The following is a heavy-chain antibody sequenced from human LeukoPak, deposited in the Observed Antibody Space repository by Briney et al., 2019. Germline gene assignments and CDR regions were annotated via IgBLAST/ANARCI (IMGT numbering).Heavy chain of an antibody. CDR3: ARDRMVRNYYYYYGMDV. Sequence: GGSLRLSCAASGFTVSSNYMSWVRQAPGKGLEWVSVIYSGGSTYYADSVKGRFTISRDNSKNTLYLQMNSLRAEDTAVYYCARDRMVRNYYYYYGMDVWGQGTTVTVSS. D-gene: IGHD3-10*01. J-gene: IGHJ6*02. CDR1: GFTVSSNY. CDR2: IYSGGST. V-gene: IGHV3-66*01.